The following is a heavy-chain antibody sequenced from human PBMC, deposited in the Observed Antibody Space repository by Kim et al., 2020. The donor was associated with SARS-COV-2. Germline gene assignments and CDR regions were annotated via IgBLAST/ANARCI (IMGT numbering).Heavy chain of an antibody. Sequence: GGSLRLSCAASGFTVSSNYMSWVRQAPGKGLEWVSVIYSGGSTYYADSVKGRFTISRDNSKNTLYLQMNSLRAEDTAVYYCARDNYYDSSGASYGMDVWGQGTTVTVSS. CDR2: IYSGGST. J-gene: IGHJ6*02. D-gene: IGHD3-22*01. CDR1: GFTVSSNY. CDR3: ARDNYYDSSGASYGMDV. V-gene: IGHV3-53*01.